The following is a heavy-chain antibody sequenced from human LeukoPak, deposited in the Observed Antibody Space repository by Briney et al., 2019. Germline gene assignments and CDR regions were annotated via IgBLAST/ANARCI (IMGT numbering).Heavy chain of an antibody. CDR1: GVSISSGGYS. CDR3: ARGLSGWYHY. J-gene: IGHJ4*02. CDR2: IYYSGST. Sequence: SETLSLTCAVSGVSISSGGYSWSWIRQSPGKGLEWIGYIYYSGSTYYNPSLKSRVTISVDRSKKQFSLKPSSVTAVDTAVYYCARGLSGWYHYWGQGTLVTVSS. V-gene: IGHV4-30-2*06. D-gene: IGHD6-19*01.